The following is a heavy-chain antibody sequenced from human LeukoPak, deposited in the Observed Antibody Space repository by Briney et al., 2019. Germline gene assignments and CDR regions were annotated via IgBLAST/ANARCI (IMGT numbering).Heavy chain of an antibody. J-gene: IGHJ5*02. Sequence: GGSLRLSCAASGFTFSSYAMHWVRQAPGKGLEWVAVISYDGSNKYYADSVKGRFTISRDNSKNTLYLQMNSLRAEDMAVYYCARASYSGSNRWFDPWGQGTLVTVSS. CDR2: ISYDGSNK. CDR3: ARASYSGSNRWFDP. CDR1: GFTFSSYA. V-gene: IGHV3-30*04. D-gene: IGHD1-26*01.